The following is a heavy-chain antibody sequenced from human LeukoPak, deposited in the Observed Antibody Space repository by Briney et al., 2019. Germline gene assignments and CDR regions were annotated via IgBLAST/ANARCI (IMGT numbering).Heavy chain of an antibody. Sequence: LSLTCTVSGGSISSGDYYWSWIRQAPGKGLEWVSAISGSGGSTYYADSVKGRFTISRDNSKNTLYLQMNSLRAEDTAVYYCAKVEYYYDSSGYQLTGYFDYWGQGTLVTVSS. D-gene: IGHD3-22*01. CDR1: GGSISSGDYY. CDR3: AKVEYYYDSSGYQLTGYFDY. CDR2: ISGSGGST. V-gene: IGHV3-23*01. J-gene: IGHJ4*02.